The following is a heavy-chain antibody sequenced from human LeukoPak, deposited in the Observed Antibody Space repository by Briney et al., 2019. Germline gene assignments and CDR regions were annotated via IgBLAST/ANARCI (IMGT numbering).Heavy chain of an antibody. CDR1: GGSISSYY. J-gene: IGHJ4*02. CDR2: IYYSGST. CDR3: ARHLGLWFGESRVDY. V-gene: IGHV4-59*08. Sequence: SETLSLTCTVSGGSISSYYWSWIRQPPGKGLEWIGYIYYSGSTNYNPSLKSRVTISVDTSKNRFSLRLSSVTAADTAVYYCARHLGLWFGESRVDYWGQGTLVTVSS. D-gene: IGHD3-10*01.